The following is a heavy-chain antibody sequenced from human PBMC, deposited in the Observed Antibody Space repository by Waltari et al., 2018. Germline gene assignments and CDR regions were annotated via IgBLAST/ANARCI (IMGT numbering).Heavy chain of an antibody. CDR1: GFTFSSYA. CDR2: ISYDGSNK. CDR3: ARDREGAARSMDV. V-gene: IGHV3-30-3*01. Sequence: QVQLVASGGGVVQPGRSLRLSCAASGFTFSSYALHWVRQAPGKGREWVAVISYDGSNKYYADSVKGRFTISRDNSKNTLYLQMNSLRAEDTAVYYCARDREGAARSMDVWGQGTTVTVSS. J-gene: IGHJ6*02. D-gene: IGHD6-6*01.